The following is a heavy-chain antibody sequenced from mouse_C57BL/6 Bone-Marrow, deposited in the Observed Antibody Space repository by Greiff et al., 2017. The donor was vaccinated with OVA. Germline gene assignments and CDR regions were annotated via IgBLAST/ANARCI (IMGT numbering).Heavy chain of an antibody. Sequence: EVMLVESGGGLVQPKGSLKLSCAASGFSFNTYAMNWVRQAPGKGLEWVARIRSKSNNYATYYADSVKDRFTISRDDSESMLYLQMNNLKTEDTAMYYCVRHLYYSNPYAMDYWGQGTSVTVSS. V-gene: IGHV10-1*01. J-gene: IGHJ4*01. D-gene: IGHD2-5*01. CDR1: GFSFNTYA. CDR3: VRHLYYSNPYAMDY. CDR2: IRSKSNNYAT.